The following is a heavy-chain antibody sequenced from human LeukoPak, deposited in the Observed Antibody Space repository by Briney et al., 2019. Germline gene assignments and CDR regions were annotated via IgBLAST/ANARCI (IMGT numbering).Heavy chain of an antibody. D-gene: IGHD6-19*01. Sequence: GGSLRLSCAASGFTFSSYAMNWVRQAPGKGLEWVSSIDASGGSTYYADPVKGRFTISRDNSKNTFYLQMNSLRADDTAVYYCAKGSGSGWYGWFAPWGQGTLVTVSS. CDR1: GFTFSSYA. CDR2: IDASGGST. CDR3: AKGSGSGWYGWFAP. J-gene: IGHJ5*02. V-gene: IGHV3-23*01.